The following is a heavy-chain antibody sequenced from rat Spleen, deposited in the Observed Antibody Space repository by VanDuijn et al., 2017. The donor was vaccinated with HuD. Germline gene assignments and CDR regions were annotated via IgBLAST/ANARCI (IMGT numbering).Heavy chain of an antibody. D-gene: IGHD1-1*01. J-gene: IGHJ2*01. V-gene: IGHV2S63*01. CDR2: LWGGGST. CDR3: TTFSYYSGDVSY. CDR1: GFSLTDYS. Sequence: EVQLKESGPGLVQPSQTLSLTCTVSGFSLTDYSVHWVRQPPGKGLEWMGVLWGGGSTAYNSALKSRLSISRDTSKSQVFLKMNSLQTEDTAIYYCTTFSYYSGDVSYWGQGVMVTVSS.